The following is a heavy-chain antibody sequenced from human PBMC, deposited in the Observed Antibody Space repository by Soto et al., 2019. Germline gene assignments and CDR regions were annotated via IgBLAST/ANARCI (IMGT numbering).Heavy chain of an antibody. CDR3: AREARLERNFDY. CDR1: GFTFSSYG. V-gene: IGHV3-33*01. D-gene: IGHD1-1*01. CDR2: IWYDGSNK. J-gene: IGHJ4*02. Sequence: PGGSLRLSCATSGFTFSSYGMHWVRQAPGKGLEWVAVIWYDGSNKYYADSVKGRFTISRDNSKNTLYLQMNSLRAEDTAVYYCAREARLERNFDYWGQGTLVTVSS.